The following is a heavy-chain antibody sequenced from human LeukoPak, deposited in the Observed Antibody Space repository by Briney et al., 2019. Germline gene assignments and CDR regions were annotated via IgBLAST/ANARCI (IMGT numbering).Heavy chain of an antibody. D-gene: IGHD5-18*01. V-gene: IGHV4-59*01. J-gene: IGHJ4*02. Sequence: SETLSLTCAVYGGSFSGYYWSWIRQPPGKGLEWIGYIYYSGSTNYNPSLKSRVTISVDTSKNQFSLKLSSVTAADTAVYYCARAIVWGYSYGYINYWGQGTLVTVSS. CDR1: GGSFSGYY. CDR2: IYYSGST. CDR3: ARAIVWGYSYGYINY.